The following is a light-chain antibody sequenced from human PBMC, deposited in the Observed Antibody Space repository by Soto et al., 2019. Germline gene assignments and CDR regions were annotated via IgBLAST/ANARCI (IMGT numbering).Light chain of an antibody. V-gene: IGLV2-14*01. CDR2: EVS. CDR1: SSDVGDYNY. CDR3: SSYTSRPTLFV. J-gene: IGLJ1*01. Sequence: QSVLTQPASVSGSPGQSITISCTGTSSDVGDYNYVSWYQPHPGKAPKLIIFEVSIRPSGVSVRFSGSKSGNTASLTISGLQTEDEADYYCSSYTSRPTLFVFGSGTKVTVL.